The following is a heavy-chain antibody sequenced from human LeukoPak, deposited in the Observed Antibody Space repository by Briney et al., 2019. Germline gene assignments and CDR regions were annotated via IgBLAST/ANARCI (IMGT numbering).Heavy chain of an antibody. CDR3: AKGHSAHGTGFDC. D-gene: IGHD1-14*01. J-gene: IGHJ4*02. CDR1: GITFINYG. Sequence: GGSLRLSCAAYGITFINYGMSWVRQAPGKGLEWVSGISGSGGSTYYADSVKGRFTISRDNSKNTLYLQMNSLRAEDTAVYYCAKGHSAHGTGFDCWGQGTLVAVSS. CDR2: ISGSGGST. V-gene: IGHV3-23*01.